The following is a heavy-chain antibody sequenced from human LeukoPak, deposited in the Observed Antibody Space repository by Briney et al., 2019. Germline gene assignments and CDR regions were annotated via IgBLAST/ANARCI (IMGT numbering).Heavy chain of an antibody. J-gene: IGHJ4*02. CDR2: IYYRGNT. D-gene: IGHD3-10*01. Sequence: SETLSLTCIISGGSISNYYWSWIRQSPGKGLEWIGNIYYRGNTNYNPSLESRVTISLAKSNNQFSLKLTSVTAADTAVYYCARRKGFGEGYFDSWGQGTLVAVSS. CDR3: ARRKGFGEGYFDS. V-gene: IGHV4-59*08. CDR1: GGSISNYY.